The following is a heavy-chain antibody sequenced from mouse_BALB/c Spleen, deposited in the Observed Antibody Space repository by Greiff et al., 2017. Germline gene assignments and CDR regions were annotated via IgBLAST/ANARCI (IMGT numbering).Heavy chain of an antibody. CDR1: GFNIKDYY. V-gene: IGHV14-4*02. Sequence: EVQLQQSGAELVRSGASVKLSCTASGFNIKDYYMHWVKQRPEQGLEWIGWIDPENGDTEYAPKFQGKATMTADTSSNTAYLQLSSLTSEDAAVCSSNAGTRDYLDYWGQGTTVTVSS. CDR3: NAGTRDYLDY. J-gene: IGHJ2*01. CDR2: IDPENGDT.